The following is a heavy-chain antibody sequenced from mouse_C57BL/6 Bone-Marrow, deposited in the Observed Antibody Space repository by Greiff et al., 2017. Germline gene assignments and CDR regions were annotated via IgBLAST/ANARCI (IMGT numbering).Heavy chain of an antibody. D-gene: IGHD2-1*01. CDR2: FHPYNDDT. J-gene: IGHJ2*01. CDR3: ARGGNYGGYYLDY. CDR1: GYTFTTYP. Sequence: QVHVQQSGAELVKPGASVKLSCKASGYTFTTYPIEWMKQNPGQSLEWIGNFHPYNDDTKYNEKFKGKATLTVEKSSSTVYLEPSRLTSDDSAVYYCARGGNYGGYYLDYWGQGTTLTVSS. V-gene: IGHV1-47*01.